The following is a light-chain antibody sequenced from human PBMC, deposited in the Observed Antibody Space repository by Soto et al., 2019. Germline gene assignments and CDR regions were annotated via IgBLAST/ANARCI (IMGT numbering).Light chain of an antibody. CDR3: SSYAGSNNLL. J-gene: IGLJ2*01. CDR2: EVN. V-gene: IGLV2-8*01. CDR1: NSDVGNYNF. Sequence: QSALSQPPSASGSPGQSVAISCTGTNSDVGNYNFVSWYQQHPGKAPKLMIYEVNKRPSGVPDRFSGSKSGNTASLTVSGHPPEEEDDYYCSSYAGSNNLLFGGGTKLTVL.